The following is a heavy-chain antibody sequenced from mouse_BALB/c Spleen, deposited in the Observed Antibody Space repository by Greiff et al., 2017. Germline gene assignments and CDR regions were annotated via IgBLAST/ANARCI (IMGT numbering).Heavy chain of an antibody. CDR3: TRLTGAWFAY. J-gene: IGHJ3*01. CDR1: GFTFSNYW. Sequence: EVKVVESGGGLVQPGGSMKLSCVASGFTFSNYWMNWVRQSPEKGLEWVAEIRLKSNNYATHYAESVKGRFTISRDDSKSSVYLQMNNLRAEDTGIYYCTRLTGAWFAYWGQGTLVTVSA. CDR2: IRLKSNNYAT. V-gene: IGHV6-6*02. D-gene: IGHD4-1*01.